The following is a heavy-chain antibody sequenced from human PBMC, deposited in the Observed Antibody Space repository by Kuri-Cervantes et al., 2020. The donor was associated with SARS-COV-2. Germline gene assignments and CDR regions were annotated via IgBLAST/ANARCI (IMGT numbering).Heavy chain of an antibody. Sequence: GGSLRLSCAASGFTFSSYSMNWVRQAPGKGLEWVSSISSSSYIYYADSVKGRFTISRDNAKNSLYLQMNNLRAEDTAVYYCARAQRGLMVALDYWGQGTLVTVSS. CDR2: ISSSSYI. D-gene: IGHD5-12*01. CDR3: ARAQRGLMVALDY. V-gene: IGHV3-21*01. J-gene: IGHJ4*02. CDR1: GFTFSSYS.